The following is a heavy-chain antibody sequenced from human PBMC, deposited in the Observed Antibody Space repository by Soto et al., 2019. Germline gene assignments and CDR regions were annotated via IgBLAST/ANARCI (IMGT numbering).Heavy chain of an antibody. J-gene: IGHJ4*02. CDR3: ERRSKAVAGANEGIDY. Sequence: GESLKISCQGSGYSFTTYWIAWVRQVPGKGLEWMGIIYPGDSDTRYSPSFQGQVTVSADKSISTAYLQWSSLKASDTAMYYCERRSKAVAGANEGIDYWGQGTLVTVSS. D-gene: IGHD6-19*01. V-gene: IGHV5-51*01. CDR1: GYSFTTYW. CDR2: IYPGDSDT.